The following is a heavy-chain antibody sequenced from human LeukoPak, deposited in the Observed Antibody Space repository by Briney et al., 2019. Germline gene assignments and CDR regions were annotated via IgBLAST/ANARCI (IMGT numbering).Heavy chain of an antibody. J-gene: IGHJ4*02. Sequence: GGSLRLSCAASGFPFSDYFMNWIRQAPGKGLEWVSYISGNGSIVYYADSVRGRFTISRDNAKRSLYLEMNSLRAEDTAMYYCARGVMGGGYYIYWGQGTLVTVSS. CDR3: ARGVMGGGYYIY. D-gene: IGHD1-26*01. CDR1: GFPFSDYF. CDR2: ISGNGSIV. V-gene: IGHV3-11*01.